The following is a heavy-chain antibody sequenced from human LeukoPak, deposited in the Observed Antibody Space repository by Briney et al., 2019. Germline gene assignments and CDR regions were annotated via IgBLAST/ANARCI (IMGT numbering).Heavy chain of an antibody. CDR2: INGNTGGT. J-gene: IGHJ5*02. CDR1: GYSITGYY. CDR3: ARDATLGGTKNSFDP. V-gene: IGHV1-2*02. D-gene: IGHD1-26*01. Sequence: ASVKVSCKTSGYSITGYYMHWVRQAPGQGLEWMGWINGNTGGTNYAQKLQGRVTMTRDTSISTAYMELSGLTFDDTAVYYCARDATLGGTKNSFDPWGQGTLVTFSS.